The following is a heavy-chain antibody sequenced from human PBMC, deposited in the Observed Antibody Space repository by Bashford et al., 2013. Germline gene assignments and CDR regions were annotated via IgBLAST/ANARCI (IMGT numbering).Heavy chain of an antibody. Sequence: SGESLKISCKGSGYSFTSYWIGWVRQMPGKGLEWMGIIYPGDSDTRYSPSFQGQVTISADKSISTAYLQWSSLKASDTAMYYCARRGVPAADDAFDIWGPRDHGSPSPQ. V-gene: IGHV5-51*03. D-gene: IGHD2-2*01. CDR1: GYSFTSYW. J-gene: IGHJ3*02. CDR2: IYPGDSDT. CDR3: ARRGVPAADDAFDI.